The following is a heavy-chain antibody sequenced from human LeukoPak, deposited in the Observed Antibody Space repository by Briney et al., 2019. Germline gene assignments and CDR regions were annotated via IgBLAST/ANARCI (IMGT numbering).Heavy chain of an antibody. CDR2: IDPSGGDT. Sequence: GASVKVSCKASGYTFTNYYMHWVRQAPGQGLQWVGIIDPSGGDTNYAQKFQGRVTMTEDTSTDTAYMELRSLRSDDTAVYFCATALDWTVGKPFALWGRGTLVIVSS. CDR3: ATALDWTVGKPFAL. CDR1: GYTFTNYY. J-gene: IGHJ2*01. V-gene: IGHV1-46*01. D-gene: IGHD3-9*01.